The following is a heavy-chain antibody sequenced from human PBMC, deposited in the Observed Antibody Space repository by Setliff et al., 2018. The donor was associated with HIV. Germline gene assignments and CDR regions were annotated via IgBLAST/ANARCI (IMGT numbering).Heavy chain of an antibody. V-gene: IGHV4-39*01. CDR2: IYYSGST. CDR1: GGPIKSSSDY. CDR3: ARQNSGWGVGLYYFDY. D-gene: IGHD6-19*01. J-gene: IGHJ4*02. Sequence: SETLSLTCTVSGGPIKSSSDYWGWIRQPPGKGLEWIGTIYYSGSTYYNPSLKSRVTISVDTSKNQFSLKLSSVTAADTALYYCARQNSGWGVGLYYFDYWGQGTLVTVSS.